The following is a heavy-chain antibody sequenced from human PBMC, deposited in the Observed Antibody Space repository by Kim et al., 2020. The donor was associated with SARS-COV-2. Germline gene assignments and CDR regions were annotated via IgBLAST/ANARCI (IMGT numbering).Heavy chain of an antibody. Sequence: GGSLRLSCVASGFTFSKYWMHWVRQVPGEGLVWVSRSNEDGSITNYADSVRGRFTISRDNARSTLYLQMNSLGAEDTALYYCARDLSGSDDLWGQGTLVT. CDR2: SNEDGSIT. V-gene: IGHV3-74*01. CDR1: GFTFSKYW. CDR3: ARDLSGSDDL. D-gene: IGHD5-12*01. J-gene: IGHJ5*02.